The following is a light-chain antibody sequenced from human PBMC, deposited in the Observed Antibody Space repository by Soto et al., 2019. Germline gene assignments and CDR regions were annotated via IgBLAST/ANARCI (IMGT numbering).Light chain of an antibody. CDR2: DVY. Sequence: EILLTQSPVTLSLSPGQRATLSCRASQSISTYFDWYQQKSGQSPRLLIYDVYNRATGVQARFSGSGSETDFTLTISGLRSEDSAVYLCKQYNNWPFSFGQGTRLEIK. J-gene: IGKJ5*01. CDR1: QSISTY. V-gene: IGKV3-11*01. CDR3: KQYNNWPFS.